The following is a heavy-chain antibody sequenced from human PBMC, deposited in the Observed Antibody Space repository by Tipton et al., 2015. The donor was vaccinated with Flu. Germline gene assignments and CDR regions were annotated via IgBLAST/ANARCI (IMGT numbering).Heavy chain of an antibody. Sequence: TLSLTCFVSGGSIISTTYYWGWIRQSPGKGLEWIGSIYSTGNTFYSPSLESRVSISLDTSKNHFSLKLRSVTAADTATYYCARGPDTFDIWGRGTVVTVSS. CDR1: GGSIISTTYY. J-gene: IGHJ3*02. V-gene: IGHV4-39*07. D-gene: IGHD1-14*01. CDR3: ARGPDTFDI. CDR2: IYSTGNT.